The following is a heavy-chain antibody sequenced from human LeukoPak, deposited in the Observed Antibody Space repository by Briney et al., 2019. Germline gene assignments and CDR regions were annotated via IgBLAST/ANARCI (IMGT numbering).Heavy chain of an antibody. J-gene: IGHJ4*02. CDR3: AREGAAAGSGEYWPPYFDY. CDR1: GFTLSSYE. Sequence: GGSLRLSCAASGFTLSSYEMNWVRQAPGKGLEWVSYISSSGSTIYYADSVKGRFTISRDNAKNSLYLQMNSLRAEDTAVYYCAREGAAAGSGEYWPPYFDYWGQGTLVTVSS. CDR2: ISSSGSTI. D-gene: IGHD6-13*01. V-gene: IGHV3-48*03.